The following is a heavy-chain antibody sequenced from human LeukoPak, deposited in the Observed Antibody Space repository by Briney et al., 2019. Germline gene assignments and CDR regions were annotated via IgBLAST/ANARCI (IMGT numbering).Heavy chain of an antibody. V-gene: IGHV1-18*01. CDR1: GYTFTSHG. J-gene: IGHJ4*02. Sequence: GASVKVSCKASGYTFTSHGISWVRQAPGQGLEWMGWISAYNGNANYAQKLQGRVTMTTDTSTSTAYMELSSLRSEDTAVYYCARAGASGWNDRYYFDYWGQGTLVTVSS. CDR3: ARAGASGWNDRYYFDY. D-gene: IGHD1-1*01. CDR2: ISAYNGNA.